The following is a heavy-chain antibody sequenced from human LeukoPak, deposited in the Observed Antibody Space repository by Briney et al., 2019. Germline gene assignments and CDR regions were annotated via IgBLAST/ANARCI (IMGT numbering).Heavy chain of an antibody. D-gene: IGHD2-2*01. CDR1: GGTCSSYA. Sequence: ASVTVSCKASGGTCSSYAISWVRQAPGQGLEWMGGIIPIFGTANYAQKFQGRVTITTDESTSTAYMELSSLRSEDTAVYYCARSPLVVPAATYYYMDVWGKGTTVTVSS. J-gene: IGHJ6*03. V-gene: IGHV1-69*05. CDR2: IIPIFGTA. CDR3: ARSPLVVPAATYYYMDV.